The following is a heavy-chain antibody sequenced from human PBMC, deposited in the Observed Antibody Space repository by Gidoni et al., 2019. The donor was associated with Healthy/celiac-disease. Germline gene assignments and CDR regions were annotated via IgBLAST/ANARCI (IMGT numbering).Heavy chain of an antibody. CDR2: MSSISSYI. V-gene: IGHV3-21*01. CDR3: ARVVVPAAMDY. CDR1: GFTFSSYS. Sequence: EVQLVESGGGLVQPGGSLRLSCAASGFTFSSYSMNWVRQAPGKGLEWVSSMSSISSYIYYADSVKGRFTISSDNAKNSLYLQMNSLRAEDTAVYYCARVVVPAAMDYWGQGTLVTVPS. J-gene: IGHJ4*02. D-gene: IGHD2-2*01.